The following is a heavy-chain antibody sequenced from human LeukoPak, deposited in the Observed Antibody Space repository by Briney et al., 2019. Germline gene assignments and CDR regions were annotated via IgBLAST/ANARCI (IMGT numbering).Heavy chain of an antibody. J-gene: IGHJ3*01. CDR3: ARDGVGASPGDVFDV. CDR1: DFIITRYS. V-gene: IGHV3-48*02. D-gene: IGHD1-26*01. CDR2: IIGDTTA. Sequence: PGGSLRLSCEASDFIITRYSMNWVRLTPGRGLEWVSFIIGDTTAKYADSVKGRFTVSRDNAKNSVYLQMNSLRDEDTAVYYCARDGVGASPGDVFDVWGQGTMVTVSS.